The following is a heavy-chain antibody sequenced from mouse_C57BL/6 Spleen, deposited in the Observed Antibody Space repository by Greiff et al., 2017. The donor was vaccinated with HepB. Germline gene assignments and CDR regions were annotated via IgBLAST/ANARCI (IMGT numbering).Heavy chain of an antibody. CDR2: IDPSDSET. Sequence: QVQLKQPGAELVRPGSSVKLSCKASGYTFTSYWMHWVKQRPIQGLEWIGNIDPSDSETHYNQKFKDKATLTVDKSSSTAYMQLSSLTSEDSAVYYCARGKITTVYYFDYWGQGTTLTVSS. CDR1: GYTFTSYW. V-gene: IGHV1-52*01. D-gene: IGHD1-1*01. CDR3: ARGKITTVYYFDY. J-gene: IGHJ2*01.